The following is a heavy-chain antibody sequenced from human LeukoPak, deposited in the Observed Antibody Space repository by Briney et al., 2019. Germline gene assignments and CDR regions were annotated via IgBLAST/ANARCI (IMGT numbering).Heavy chain of an antibody. D-gene: IGHD2-2*01. CDR3: IRSPAVGYDRPGLYFYYMDV. CDR2: VYPGDSDT. J-gene: IGHJ6*03. Sequence: GESLQISCKGSGYIFTNYWIGWVRQLPGKGLEWMGIVYPGDSDTRYSPPFEGQVTISADKSINTGYLQWSSLKASDTAIYYCIRSPAVGYDRPGLYFYYMDVWGKGTPVTVSS. V-gene: IGHV5-51*01. CDR1: GYIFTNYW.